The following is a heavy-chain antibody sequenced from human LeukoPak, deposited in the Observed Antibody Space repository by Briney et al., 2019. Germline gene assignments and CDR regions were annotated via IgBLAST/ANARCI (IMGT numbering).Heavy chain of an antibody. V-gene: IGHV4-59*01. J-gene: IGHJ5*02. Sequence: SETLSLTCTVSGGSISSYYCSWIRQPPGKGLEWIGYIYYSGSTYYNPSLKSRVTISVDTSKNQFSLKLRSVTAADKAVYYCAGGATIFGVFSLNFDPWGRGTLVTVSS. CDR1: GGSISSYY. CDR3: AGGATIFGVFSLNFDP. CDR2: IYYSGST. D-gene: IGHD3-3*01.